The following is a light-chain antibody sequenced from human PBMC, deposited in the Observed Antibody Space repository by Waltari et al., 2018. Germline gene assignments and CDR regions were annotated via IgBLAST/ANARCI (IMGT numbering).Light chain of an antibody. CDR3: QQYNSNPLT. Sequence: DIQMTQSPSSLSTSVGDRVTITCRASQDISNYLAWFQQKPGKAPKSLISAASSLQSGVPSKFSGSGSGTDFTLTISCLQAEDFATYYCQQYNSNPLTFGGGTKVEIK. J-gene: IGKJ4*01. V-gene: IGKV1-16*02. CDR2: AAS. CDR1: QDISNY.